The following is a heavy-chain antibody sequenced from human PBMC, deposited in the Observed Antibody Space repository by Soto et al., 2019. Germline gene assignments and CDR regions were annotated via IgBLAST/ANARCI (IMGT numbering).Heavy chain of an antibody. CDR1: GFTFSSYG. D-gene: IGHD4-17*01. Sequence: QVQLVESGGGVVQPGRSLRLSCAASGFTFSSYGMHWVRQAPGKGLKWVAVISYDGSNKYYADSVKGRFTISRDNSKNTLYLQMNSLRAEDTAVYYCAKFLTDDYGYYFDYWGQGTLVTVSS. CDR3: AKFLTDDYGYYFDY. J-gene: IGHJ4*02. V-gene: IGHV3-30*18. CDR2: ISYDGSNK.